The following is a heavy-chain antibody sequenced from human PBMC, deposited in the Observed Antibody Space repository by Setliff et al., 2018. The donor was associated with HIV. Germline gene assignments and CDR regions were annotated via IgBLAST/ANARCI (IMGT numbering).Heavy chain of an antibody. D-gene: IGHD6-6*01. V-gene: IGHV4-31*03. CDR3: VRAEYSSSSDWFAP. CDR1: GGSISSEGYY. J-gene: IGHJ5*02. Sequence: LSLTCTVSGGSISSEGYYWSWIRQHPGKGLEWIGYIYYSGNTYYSPSLKSRLTISVDTSKNQFSLKLRSVTAADTAVYYCVRAEYSSSSDWFAPWGQGALVTVS. CDR2: IYYSGNT.